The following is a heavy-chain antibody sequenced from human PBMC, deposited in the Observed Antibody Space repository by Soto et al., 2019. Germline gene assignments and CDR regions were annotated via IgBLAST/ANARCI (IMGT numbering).Heavy chain of an antibody. Sequence: WGSLRLSCAASAFTFTSSALHWLRQPPRNGLEWVAIIAYDESNKYYADSVKGPFTSSRDNSNNTLYPQLNILRAEDTGVYYFARERSTVVGGIIPHVYLDNWGQGTLLTVSS. CDR2: IAYDESNK. CDR3: ARERSTVVGGIIPHVYLDN. CDR1: AFTFTSSA. J-gene: IGHJ4*01. V-gene: IGHV3-30*14. D-gene: IGHD2-15*01.